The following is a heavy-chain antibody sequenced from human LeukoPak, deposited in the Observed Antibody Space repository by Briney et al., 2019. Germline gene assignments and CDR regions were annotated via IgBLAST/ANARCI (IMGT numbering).Heavy chain of an antibody. D-gene: IGHD2/OR15-2a*01. V-gene: IGHV3-74*01. CDR3: ARGRGTIYMFDY. Sequence: GGSLRLSCAASGITFSKVWMSWVRQAPGKGLVWVSRINSDGSSTTYADSVKGRFTISRDNARNTLYLQMNSLRAEDTAVYYCARGRGTIYMFDYWGQGTLVTVSS. CDR1: GITFSKVW. J-gene: IGHJ4*02. CDR2: INSDGSST.